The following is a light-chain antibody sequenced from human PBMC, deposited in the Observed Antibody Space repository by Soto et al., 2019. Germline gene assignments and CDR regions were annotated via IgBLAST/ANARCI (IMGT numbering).Light chain of an antibody. Sequence: SVLTQPASVSGSPGQSVAISCTGTSSDVGAYNYISWYQQHPGKAPKLLLSEVSNRPSGVSDRFSGSKSGNTASLTISGLKAEDDADYYCSSLTSSFTYVFGTGTKVTVL. J-gene: IGLJ1*01. V-gene: IGLV2-14*01. CDR1: SSDVGAYNY. CDR2: EVS. CDR3: SSLTSSFTYV.